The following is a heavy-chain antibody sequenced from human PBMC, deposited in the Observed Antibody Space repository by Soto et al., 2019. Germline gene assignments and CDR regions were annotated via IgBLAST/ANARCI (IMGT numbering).Heavy chain of an antibody. CDR2: ISSSSSTI. D-gene: IGHD6-13*01. V-gene: IGHV3-48*02. J-gene: IGHJ4*02. Sequence: GGSLRLSCAASGFTFSSYSMNWVRQAPGKGLEWVSYISSSSSTIYYADSVKGRFTISRDNAKNSLYLQMNSLRDEDTAVYYCAREIPRKTLPYSSSPGYWGQGTLVTVSS. CDR3: AREIPRKTLPYSSSPGY. CDR1: GFTFSSYS.